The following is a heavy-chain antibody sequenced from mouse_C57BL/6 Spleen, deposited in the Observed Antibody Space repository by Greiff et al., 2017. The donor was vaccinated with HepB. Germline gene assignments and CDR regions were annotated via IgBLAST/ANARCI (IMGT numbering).Heavy chain of an antibody. J-gene: IGHJ1*03. D-gene: IGHD1-1*01. CDR2: INPSTGGT. V-gene: IGHV1-42*01. Sequence: EVQLQQSGPELVKPGASVKISCKASGYSFTGYYMNWVKQSPEKSLEWIGEINPSTGGTTYNQKFKAKATLTVDKSSSTAYMQLKSLTSEDSAVYYCASSPYYGSSWGYFDVWGTGTTVTVSS. CDR1: GYSFTGYY. CDR3: ASSPYYGSSWGYFDV.